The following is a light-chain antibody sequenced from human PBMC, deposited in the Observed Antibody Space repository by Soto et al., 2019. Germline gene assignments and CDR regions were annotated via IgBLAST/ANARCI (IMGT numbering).Light chain of an antibody. CDR2: DAS. CDR1: QYISSW. CDR3: QEYNGFNRT. V-gene: IGKV1-5*01. Sequence: DIQMTQSPSTLSASVGDRVIITCRASQYISSWLAWYQQKPGKAPNLLIYDASSLESGVPSRFSGSRSGTEFTLTISSLQPEDFATYYCQEYNGFNRTFGQGTKVDIK. J-gene: IGKJ1*01.